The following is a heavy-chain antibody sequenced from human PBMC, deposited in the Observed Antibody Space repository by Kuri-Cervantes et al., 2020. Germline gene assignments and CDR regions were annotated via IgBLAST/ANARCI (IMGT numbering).Heavy chain of an antibody. V-gene: IGHV5-51*01. CDR3: ARLGIPRRYYFDY. CDR2: IYPGDSDT. D-gene: IGHD1-1*01. Sequence: GGSLRLSCKGSGYSFTSYWIGWVRQMPGKGLEWMGIIYPGDSDTRYSPSFQGRVTISADKSISTAYLQWSSLKASDTAMYYCARLGIPRRYYFDYWGQGTLVTVSS. CDR1: GYSFTSYW. J-gene: IGHJ4*02.